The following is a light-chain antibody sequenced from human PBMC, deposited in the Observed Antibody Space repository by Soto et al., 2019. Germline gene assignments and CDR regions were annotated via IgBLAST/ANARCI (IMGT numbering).Light chain of an antibody. CDR3: CSYAGSSTFEV. CDR2: EVS. Sequence: QSALTHPASVSGSPGQSITISCTGTSSDVGSYNLVSWYQQHPGKAPKLMIYEVSKRPSGVSNRFSGSKSGNTASLTISGIQAEDEADYYCCSYAGSSTFEVFGTGTKVTV. V-gene: IGLV2-23*02. J-gene: IGLJ1*01. CDR1: SSDVGSYNL.